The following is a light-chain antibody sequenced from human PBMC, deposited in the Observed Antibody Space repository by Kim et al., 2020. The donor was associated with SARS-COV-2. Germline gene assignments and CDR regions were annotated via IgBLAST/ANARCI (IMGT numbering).Light chain of an antibody. Sequence: DIVLTQSPGTLSLSPGERTTLSCRASQSVTSNYLAWYQQKPGQAPRLLIYGASSRATGIPDRFSGSGSGTDFTLTISRLEPEDFAVYYCQQYGSSPYTFGQGTKLEI. J-gene: IGKJ2*01. CDR1: QSVTSNY. CDR2: GAS. CDR3: QQYGSSPYT. V-gene: IGKV3-20*01.